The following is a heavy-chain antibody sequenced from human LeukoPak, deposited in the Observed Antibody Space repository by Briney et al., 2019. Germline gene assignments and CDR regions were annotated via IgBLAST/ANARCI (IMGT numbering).Heavy chain of an antibody. J-gene: IGHJ4*02. D-gene: IGHD6-13*01. CDR3: AKYKIAAAANRTIDY. CDR1: GFTFSSYA. CDR2: ISGSGGST. Sequence: PGGSLRLSCAASGFTFSSYAMSWVRQAPGKGVEWVSGISGSGGSTYYADSVKGRFTISRDNSKNTLYLQMNSLRAEDTAVYYCAKYKIAAAANRTIDYWGQGTLVTVSS. V-gene: IGHV3-23*01.